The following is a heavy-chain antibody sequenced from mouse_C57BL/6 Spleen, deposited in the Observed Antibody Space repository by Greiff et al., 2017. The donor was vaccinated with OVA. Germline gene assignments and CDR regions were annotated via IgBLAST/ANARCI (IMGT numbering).Heavy chain of an antibody. D-gene: IGHD2-5*01. J-gene: IGHJ4*01. Sequence: EVMLVESGGDLVKPGGSLKLSCAASGFTFSSYGMSWVRQTPDKRLEWVATISSGGSYTYYPDSVKGRFTISRDNAKNTLYLQMSSLKSEDTAMYYCARHGAYYSNSDAMDYWGQGTSVTVSS. V-gene: IGHV5-6*01. CDR3: ARHGAYYSNSDAMDY. CDR1: GFTFSSYG. CDR2: ISSGGSYT.